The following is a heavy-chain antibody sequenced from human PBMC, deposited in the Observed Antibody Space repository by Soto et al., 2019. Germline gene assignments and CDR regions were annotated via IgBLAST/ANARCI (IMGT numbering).Heavy chain of an antibody. CDR2: IFYNGTT. V-gene: IGHV4-61*01. CDR3: ARGHYYYGMDV. Sequence: SETLSLTCTVSGVSVSGSSCWTWIRQAPGKGLEWIGCIFYNGTTNYNPSLRSPVTISVDTSKNHFSLNLTSVTAADTAVYFCARGHYYYGMDVWGQGITVTVSS. J-gene: IGHJ6*02. CDR1: GVSVSGSSC.